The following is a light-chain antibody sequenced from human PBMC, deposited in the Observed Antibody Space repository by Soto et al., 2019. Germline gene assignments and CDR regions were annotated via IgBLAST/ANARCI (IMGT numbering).Light chain of an antibody. Sequence: IVLTQSPGTLSLSPGERATLSWRCSQNIGTYLAWYQHKPGQAPSVLIFGASTRANGVPDRFSGSGSGTDFTLTISRLDPADFAVYYCQQYGTSPRWTFGQGTKVDI. CDR3: QQYGTSPRWT. CDR1: QNIGTY. CDR2: GAS. V-gene: IGKV3-20*01. J-gene: IGKJ1*01.